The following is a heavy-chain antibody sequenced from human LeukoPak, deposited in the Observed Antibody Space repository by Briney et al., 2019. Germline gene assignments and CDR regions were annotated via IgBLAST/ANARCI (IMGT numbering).Heavy chain of an antibody. Sequence: GGSLRLSCAASGFTFSRSGMSWVRQAPGKGLQWVSSIRGPGGKTYFGESVKGRFTISRDNSKNTLFLQMNSLRAEDTAVYYCAKTFLPHYYSSGSQGPWFDSWGQGTLVTVSS. D-gene: IGHD3-10*01. CDR2: IRGPGGKT. CDR1: GFTFSRSG. V-gene: IGHV3-23*01. CDR3: AKTFLPHYYSSGSQGPWFDS. J-gene: IGHJ5*01.